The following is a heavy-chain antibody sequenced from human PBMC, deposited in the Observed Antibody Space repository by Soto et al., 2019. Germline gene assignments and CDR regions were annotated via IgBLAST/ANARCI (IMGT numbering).Heavy chain of an antibody. D-gene: IGHD2-2*01. CDR3: ALAPAAHILH. J-gene: IGHJ1*01. CDR2: INPSGTT. CDR1: GGSLSSYY. V-gene: IGHV4-34*01. Sequence: SETLSLTCAVYGGSLSSYYWSWIRQPPGKGLEWIGEINPSGTTNYNPSLKSRVTISVDTSKNQFSLKLSSVTAADTAVYHCALAPAAHILHWGQGTLVTVSS.